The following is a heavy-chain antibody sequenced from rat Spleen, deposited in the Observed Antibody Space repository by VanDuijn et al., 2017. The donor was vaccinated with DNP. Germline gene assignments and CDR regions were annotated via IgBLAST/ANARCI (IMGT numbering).Heavy chain of an antibody. CDR1: GFTFNNYG. J-gene: IGHJ2*01. CDR3: ARQRWYYSGEGMDY. CDR2: ISTGGVNT. D-gene: IGHD1-1*01. Sequence: EVQLVESGGGLVQPGRSLKLSCAASGFTFNNYGMAWVRQAPSKGLEWVASISTGGVNTYYRDSVKGRFTISRDNAKSTLYLQMDSLRSEDTATYYCARQRWYYSGEGMDYWGQGVMVTVSS. V-gene: IGHV5S13*01.